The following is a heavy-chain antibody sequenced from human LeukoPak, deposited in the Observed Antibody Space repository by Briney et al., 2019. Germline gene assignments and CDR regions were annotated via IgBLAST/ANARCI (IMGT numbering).Heavy chain of an antibody. CDR2: ISSNGATG. Sequence: GGSLRLSCAVSGFSISDYGMHWVRQAPGKGLEWVAVISSNGATGHDADSVKGRFTISRDNSKNTVYLQMSSVTTEDTALYYCAKDHENWRWLDIWGQGTMVTVSS. CDR1: GFSISDYG. V-gene: IGHV3-30*18. J-gene: IGHJ3*02. CDR3: AKDHENWRWLDI. D-gene: IGHD1-1*01.